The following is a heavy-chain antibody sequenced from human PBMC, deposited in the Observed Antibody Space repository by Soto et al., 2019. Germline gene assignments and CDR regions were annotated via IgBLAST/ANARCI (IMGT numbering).Heavy chain of an antibody. CDR2: ITHIGNT. J-gene: IGHJ4*02. Sequence: QVQLQQWGAGLLKPSETLSLTGAVYGGSFSGYYWSWIRQPPGKGLEWIGEITHIGNTNYNPALRSRVTISLDTSKTQFSLSLSSVTAADTAVYYCATRLMGLLSFGQSPHPLDYWGQGTLVTVSS. CDR3: ATRLMGLLSFGQSPHPLDY. V-gene: IGHV4-34*01. CDR1: GGSFSGYY. D-gene: IGHD3-10*01.